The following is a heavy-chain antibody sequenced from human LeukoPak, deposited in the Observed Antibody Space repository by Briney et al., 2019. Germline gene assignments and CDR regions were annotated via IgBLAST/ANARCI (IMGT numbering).Heavy chain of an antibody. CDR1: GYTFTTYS. CDR2: INVGNGNT. CDR3: ARTNGGHGSNQFDY. Sequence: ASVKVSCKASGYTFTTYSMHWVRQAPGQRLEWMGWINVGNGNTKYLQKFQGRVTITRDTSASTAYMELSSLRSEDTAVYYCARTNGGHGSNQFDYWGQGALVTVSS. D-gene: IGHD6-13*01. V-gene: IGHV1-3*01. J-gene: IGHJ4*02.